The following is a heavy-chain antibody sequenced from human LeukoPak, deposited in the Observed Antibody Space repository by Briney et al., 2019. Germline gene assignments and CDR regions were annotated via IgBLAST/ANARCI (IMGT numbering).Heavy chain of an antibody. CDR1: GGSFSGYY. CDR3: ARGWGSGRNYYYYYMDV. J-gene: IGHJ6*03. D-gene: IGHD2-15*01. V-gene: IGHV4-34*01. Sequence: SETLSLTCAVYGGSFSGYYWSWVRQPPGRGLEWSGEINHSGSTNYNTPLTRRVTISVDTSKNQFSLKLSSVTAADTAVYYCARGWGSGRNYYYYYMDVWGKGTTVTVSS. CDR2: INHSGST.